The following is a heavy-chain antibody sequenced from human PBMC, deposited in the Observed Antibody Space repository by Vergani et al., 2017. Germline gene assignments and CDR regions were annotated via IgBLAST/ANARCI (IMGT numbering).Heavy chain of an antibody. J-gene: IGHJ4*02. CDR1: GYTFTSYA. CDR2: INAGNGNT. CDR3: ARDFRVWNGFDY. V-gene: IGHV1-3*01. Sequence: QVQLVQSGAEVKKPGASVKVSCKASGYTFTSYAMHWVRQAPGQRLEWMGWINAGNGNTKYSQKFQGRVTITRDTSASTAYMELSSLRYEDTAVYYCARDFRVWNGFDYWGQGTLVTVSS. D-gene: IGHD1-1*01.